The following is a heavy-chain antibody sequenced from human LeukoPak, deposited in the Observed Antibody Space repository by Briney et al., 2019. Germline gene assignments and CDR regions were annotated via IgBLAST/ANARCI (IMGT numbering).Heavy chain of an antibody. CDR1: GGTFSSYA. D-gene: IGHD6-6*01. J-gene: IGHJ3*02. CDR2: IIPIFGTA. Sequence: ASVKVSCKASGGTFSSYAISWVRQAPGQGLEWVGGIIPIFGTANYAQKFQGRVTITADKSTSTAYMELSSLRSEDTAVYYCARVSSEAFDIWGQGTMVTVSS. V-gene: IGHV1-69*06. CDR3: ARVSSEAFDI.